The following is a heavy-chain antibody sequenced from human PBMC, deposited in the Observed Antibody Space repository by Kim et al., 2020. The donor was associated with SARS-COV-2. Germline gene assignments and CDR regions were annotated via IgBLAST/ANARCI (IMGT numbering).Heavy chain of an antibody. Sequence: WGSLRLSCAASGFPLYSFSMNWIRQAPGKGLEWISYISTSGRIIYYGDSVKGRFTVSRDNDKNSLFLQMHSLKDEDTAVYYCARSHPNAQYQYLQQWGQG. CDR2: ISTSGRII. V-gene: IGHV3-48*02. CDR1: GFPLYSFS. J-gene: IGHJ1*01. CDR3: ARSHPNAQYQYLQQ. D-gene: IGHD2-8*01.